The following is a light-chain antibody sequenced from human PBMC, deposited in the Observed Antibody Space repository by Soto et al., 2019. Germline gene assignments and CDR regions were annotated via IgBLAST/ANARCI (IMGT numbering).Light chain of an antibody. Sequence: SYELTQPPSVSVAPGKTARITCGGNNIGSKSVHWYQQKPGQAPVLVIYYDRDRPSGIPERFSGSNSGNTATLTISRVEAGDEADYYCQVWESSSDHPGYVFGTGTKLTVL. CDR2: YDR. CDR3: QVWESSSDHPGYV. V-gene: IGLV3-21*01. CDR1: NIGSKS. J-gene: IGLJ1*01.